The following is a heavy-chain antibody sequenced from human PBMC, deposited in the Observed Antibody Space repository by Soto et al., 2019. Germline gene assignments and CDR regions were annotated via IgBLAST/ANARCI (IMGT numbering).Heavy chain of an antibody. V-gene: IGHV6-1*01. Sequence: SQTLSLTCVISGDSVSSDSAALNLIRQSPSRGLEWLGRTYYRSKWFNNYALSVKGRITINPDTSKNQFSLQLNSVTPEDTAVCYCARGDQGFDYWGQGTLVTVSS. J-gene: IGHJ4*02. CDR1: GDSVSSDSAA. D-gene: IGHD3-16*01. CDR2: TYYRSKWFN. CDR3: ARGDQGFDY.